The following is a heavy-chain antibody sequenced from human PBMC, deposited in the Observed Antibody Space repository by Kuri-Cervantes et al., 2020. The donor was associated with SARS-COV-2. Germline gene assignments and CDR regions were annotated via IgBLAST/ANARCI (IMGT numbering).Heavy chain of an antibody. D-gene: IGHD4-23*01. V-gene: IGHV4-39*07. CDR3: ARPGGFLDV. J-gene: IGHJ6*04. Sequence: SETLSLTCTVSGGSISSGDYYWSWNRQPPGKGLEWIGEINHSGSTNYNPSLKSRVTIPVDTSKNQFSLKLSSVTAADTAVYYCARPGGFLDVWGKGTTVTVSS. CDR2: INHSGST. CDR1: GGSISSGDYY.